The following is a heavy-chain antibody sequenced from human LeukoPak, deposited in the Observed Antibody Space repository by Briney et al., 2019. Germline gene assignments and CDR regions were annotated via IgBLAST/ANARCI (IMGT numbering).Heavy chain of an antibody. V-gene: IGHV3-23*01. D-gene: IGHD3-22*01. Sequence: GGSLRLSCSASGFTFSSYAMSWVRQAPGKGLEWVSAISGSGGSTYYADSVKGRFTISRDNAKNSLYLQMNSLGAADTAVYYCARDPRYPYQYQSDSGGFSLDYWGQGTLVTVSS. CDR1: GFTFSSYA. J-gene: IGHJ4*02. CDR3: ARDPRYPYQYQSDSGGFSLDY. CDR2: ISGSGGST.